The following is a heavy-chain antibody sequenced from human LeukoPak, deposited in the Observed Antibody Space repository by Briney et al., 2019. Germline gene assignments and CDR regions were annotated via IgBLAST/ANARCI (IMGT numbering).Heavy chain of an antibody. Sequence: SETLSLTCGVSGGSIRTNYWSWIRQPPGKGLECIGYINYSGSTKYNPSLKSRVTISLDTSKNQFSLRLSSVTAADTAMYYCARNLGGYTYAFDFWGQGALVTVSS. V-gene: IGHV4-59*01. CDR3: ARNLGGYTYAFDF. D-gene: IGHD5-18*01. CDR1: GGSIRTNY. CDR2: INYSGST. J-gene: IGHJ4*02.